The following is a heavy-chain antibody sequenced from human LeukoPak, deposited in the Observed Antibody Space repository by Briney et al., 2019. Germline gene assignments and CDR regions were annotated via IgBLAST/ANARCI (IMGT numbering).Heavy chain of an antibody. CDR3: ARDFDVNYFDY. V-gene: IGHV3-23*01. J-gene: IGHJ4*02. CDR1: GFTFSSYA. CDR2: ITASGAST. D-gene: IGHD3-9*01. Sequence: GGSLRLSCAASGFTFSSYAMNWVRQAPGKGLEWVSTITASGASTHYADSVKGRFTISGDNSKNTLYLQMNSLRAEDTAVYYCARDFDVNYFDYWGQGTLVTVSS.